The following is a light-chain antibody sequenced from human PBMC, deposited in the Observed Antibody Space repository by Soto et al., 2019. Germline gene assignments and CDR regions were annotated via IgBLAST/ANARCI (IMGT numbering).Light chain of an antibody. V-gene: IGKV3-20*01. CDR2: GAS. CDR3: QQYGSSPLFA. J-gene: IGKJ3*01. CDR1: QSVSSSY. Sequence: EIVLTQSPGTLSLSPGERATLSCRASQSVSSSYLAWYQQKPGQAPRLLIYGASSRATGIPDRFSGSGSGTDFTRTISRLEPEAFSVYYCQQYGSSPLFAFGPGTNVDIK.